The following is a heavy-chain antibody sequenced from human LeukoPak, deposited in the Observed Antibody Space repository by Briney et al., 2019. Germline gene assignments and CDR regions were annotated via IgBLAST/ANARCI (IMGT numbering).Heavy chain of an antibody. V-gene: IGHV3-21*01. J-gene: IGHJ4*02. CDR3: ARGDIVVVPAATGY. CDR1: GFTFSSYS. CDR2: TSSSSSYI. Sequence: GGSLRLSCAASGFTFSSYSMNWVRQAPGKGLEWVSSTSSSSSYIYYADSVKGRFTISRDNAKNSLYLQMNSLRAEDTAVYYCARGDIVVVPAATGYWGQGTLVTVSS. D-gene: IGHD2-2*01.